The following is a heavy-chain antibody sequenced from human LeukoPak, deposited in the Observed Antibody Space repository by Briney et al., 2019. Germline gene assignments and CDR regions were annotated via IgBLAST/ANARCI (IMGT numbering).Heavy chain of an antibody. CDR2: IKNKTEGGTT. CDR3: TTRKSI. J-gene: IGHJ4*02. CDR1: GVNFSSAW. Sequence: PGGSLRLSCEASGVNFSSAWMTWVRQAPGKGLEWVGRIKNKTEGGTTDYAAPVKGRFTISRDDSANMLYLQMNSLKIEDTAVYYCTTRKSIWGQGTLVTVSS. V-gene: IGHV3-15*05. D-gene: IGHD2-21*01.